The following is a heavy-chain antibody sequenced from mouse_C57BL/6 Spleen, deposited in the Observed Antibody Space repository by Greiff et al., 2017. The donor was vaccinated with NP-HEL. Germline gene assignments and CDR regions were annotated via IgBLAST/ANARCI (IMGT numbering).Heavy chain of an antibody. CDR3: TRERMVTTWGYFDV. V-gene: IGHV5-9-1*02. CDR2: ISSGGDYI. D-gene: IGHD2-2*01. Sequence: EVMLVESGEGLVKPGGSLKLSCAASGFTFSSYAMSWVRQTPEKRLEWVAYISSGGDYIYYADTVKGRFTISRDNARNTLYLQMSSLKSEDTAMYYGTRERMVTTWGYFDVWGTGTTVTVSS. J-gene: IGHJ1*03. CDR1: GFTFSSYA.